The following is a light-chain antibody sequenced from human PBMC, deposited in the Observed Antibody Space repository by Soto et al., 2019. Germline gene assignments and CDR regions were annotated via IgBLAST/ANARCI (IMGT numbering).Light chain of an antibody. CDR1: SSNIGSNA. J-gene: IGLJ1*01. Sequence: QSVLTQPPSASGTPGQKVTISCSGSSSNIGSNAVNWYQQVPGTAPKLLIYSDDQRPSGVPDRFSGSKSGTSASLAISGLQSEDEADYICAAWNDNLNGPSYVFGIGTKVTVL. V-gene: IGLV1-44*01. CDR3: AAWNDNLNGPSYV. CDR2: SDD.